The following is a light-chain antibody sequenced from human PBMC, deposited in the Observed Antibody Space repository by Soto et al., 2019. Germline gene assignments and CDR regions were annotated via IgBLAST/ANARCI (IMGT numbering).Light chain of an antibody. CDR1: SSDVGGYNY. J-gene: IGLJ1*01. Sequence: QSVLTQPASVSGSPGQSITISCTGTSSDVGGYNYVSWYQQHPGKAPKLMIYDVSNRPSGVSNRFSGSKSGNTASLTISVLQAEDEADYYCSSYTSSSFPYVFGTGTKVTVL. V-gene: IGLV2-14*01. CDR3: SSYTSSSFPYV. CDR2: DVS.